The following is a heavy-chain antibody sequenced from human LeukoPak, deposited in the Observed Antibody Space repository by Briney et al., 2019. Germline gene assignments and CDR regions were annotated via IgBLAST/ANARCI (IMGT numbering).Heavy chain of an antibody. D-gene: IGHD3-22*01. J-gene: IGHJ4*02. V-gene: IGHV3-30*01. CDR2: ISYDGSNK. CDR1: GFTFSSYA. Sequence: PGGSLRLSCAASGFTFSSYAMHWVRQAPGKGLEWVAVISYDGSNKYYADSVKGRFTISRDNSKNTLYLQMNSLRAEDTAVYYCARDAYYYDSLIGDYWGQGTPVTVSS. CDR3: ARDAYYYDSLIGDY.